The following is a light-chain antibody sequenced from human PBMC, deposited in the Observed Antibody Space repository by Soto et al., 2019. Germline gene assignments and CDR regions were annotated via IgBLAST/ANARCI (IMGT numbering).Light chain of an antibody. V-gene: IGKV3-20*01. Sequence: DIVLTQSPGTLSLSPGERATLSCRASQGVSSSSLAWYQQKRGQAPRLLIHDASSRATGIPDRFSGSGSGTDFTLTISRLEPEDFAVYYCQQYGGSPRTFGQGTKVEVK. CDR3: QQYGGSPRT. CDR1: QGVSSSS. CDR2: DAS. J-gene: IGKJ1*01.